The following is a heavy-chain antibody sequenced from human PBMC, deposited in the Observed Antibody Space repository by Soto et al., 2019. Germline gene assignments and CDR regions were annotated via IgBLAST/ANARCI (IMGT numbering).Heavy chain of an antibody. CDR3: AKHCSNTNCYPRVKYGMDV. CDR1: GGTFSSYA. Sequence: QVQLVQSGAEVKKPGSSVKVSCKASGGTFSSYAISWVRQAPGQGLEWMGGIIPIFGTANYAQKFQGRVTITADESTSTAYMELSSLKASDTAMYYCAKHCSNTNCYPRVKYGMDVWGQGTTVTVSS. V-gene: IGHV1-69*01. CDR2: IIPIFGTA. J-gene: IGHJ6*02. D-gene: IGHD2-2*01.